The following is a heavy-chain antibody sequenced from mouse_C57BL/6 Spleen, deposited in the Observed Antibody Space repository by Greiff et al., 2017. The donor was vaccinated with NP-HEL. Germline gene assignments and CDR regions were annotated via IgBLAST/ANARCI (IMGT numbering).Heavy chain of an antibody. CDR2: IWSGGST. D-gene: IGHD1-1*01. J-gene: IGHJ4*01. V-gene: IGHV2-2*01. Sequence: QVHVKQSGPGLVQPSQSLSITCTVSGFSLTSYGVHWVRQSPGKGLEWLGVIWSGGSTDYNAAFISRLSISKDNSKSQVFFKMNSLQADDTAIYYCARVPYYYGSSRAMDYWGQGTSVTVSS. CDR3: ARVPYYYGSSRAMDY. CDR1: GFSLTSYG.